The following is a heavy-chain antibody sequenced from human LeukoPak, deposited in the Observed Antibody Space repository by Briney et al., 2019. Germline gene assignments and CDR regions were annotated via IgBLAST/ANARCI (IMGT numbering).Heavy chain of an antibody. CDR2: ISYDGSNK. V-gene: IGHV3-30*04. CDR1: GFTFSSYA. D-gene: IGHD1-1*01. J-gene: IGHJ6*03. Sequence: GGSLRLSCAASGFTFSSYAMHWVRQAPGKGLEWVAVISYDGSNKYYADSVKGRFTISRDNSKNTLYLQMNSLRAEDTAVYYCARDPGPYGDYMDVWGKGTTVTISS. CDR3: ARDPGPYGDYMDV.